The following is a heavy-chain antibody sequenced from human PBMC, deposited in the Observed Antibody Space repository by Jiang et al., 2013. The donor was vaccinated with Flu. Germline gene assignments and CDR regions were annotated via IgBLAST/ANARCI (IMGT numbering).Heavy chain of an antibody. J-gene: IGHJ4*02. CDR3: ARDVHYGDNSGLDY. CDR2: VFYSGSP. CDR1: GVSISSNF. Sequence: SLTCTVSGVSISSNFWTWIRQPPGKGLEYIGFVFYSGSPNYNPSLKSRVTMSLDTSKNQFSLNLSSVTAADTAVYYCARDVHYGDNSGLDYWGQGTLVTVSS. D-gene: IGHD4-23*01. V-gene: IGHV4-59*01.